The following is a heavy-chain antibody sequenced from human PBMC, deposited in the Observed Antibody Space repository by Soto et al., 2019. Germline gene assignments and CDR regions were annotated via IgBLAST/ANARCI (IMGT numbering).Heavy chain of an antibody. CDR2: ISGSGGIT. CDR1: GFTFSNYA. V-gene: IGHV3-23*01. CDR3: EKDANWEDHY. Sequence: EVQLLESGGGLVQPGGSLRLSCAAPGFTFSNYAMTWVRQAPGKGLEWVSFISGSGGITYYADSVKGRFTISRDNSKNTLYLQMHSLRAEDTAIYYCEKDANWEDHYWGQGTLVTVSS. D-gene: IGHD1-1*01. J-gene: IGHJ4*02.